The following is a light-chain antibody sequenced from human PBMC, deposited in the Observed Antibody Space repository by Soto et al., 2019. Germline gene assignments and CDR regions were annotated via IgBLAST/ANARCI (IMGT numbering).Light chain of an antibody. CDR2: KAS. V-gene: IGKV1-5*03. J-gene: IGKJ1*01. CDR1: QTISSW. CDR3: QHYNSYSEA. Sequence: DLQMTQSPSTLSGYVGDRVTITCRASQTISSWLAWYQQQPGKAPKLLIYKASTLKSGVPSRFSGSGSGTEFTLPISSLQPDDFATYYCQHYNSYSEAFGQGTKV.